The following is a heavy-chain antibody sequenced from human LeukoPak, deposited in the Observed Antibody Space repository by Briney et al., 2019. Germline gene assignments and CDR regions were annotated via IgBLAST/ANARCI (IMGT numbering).Heavy chain of an antibody. D-gene: IGHD2-15*01. CDR1: GGSISSHY. J-gene: IGHJ6*03. V-gene: IGHV4-59*11. CDR3: ASTSGWYYYYYMDV. CDR2: IYYSGST. Sequence: ASETLSLTCTVSGGSISSHYWSWIRQPPGKGLEWIGYIYYSGSTNYNPSLKSRVTISVDTSKNQFSLKLSSVTAADTAVYYCASTSGWYYYYYMDVWGKGTTVTVSS.